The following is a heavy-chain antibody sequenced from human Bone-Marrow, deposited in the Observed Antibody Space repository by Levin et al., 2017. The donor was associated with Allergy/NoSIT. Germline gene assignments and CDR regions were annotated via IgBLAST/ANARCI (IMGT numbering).Heavy chain of an antibody. CDR3: ARAASRYDILSGHFGFDI. CDR2: IDTGGDT. J-gene: IGHJ3*02. V-gene: IGHV3-13*04. CDR1: GFTLRNYD. Sequence: GGSLRLSCVVSGFTLRNYDMHWVRQPTGKGLEWVAGIDTGGDTYYPGSVKGRFTISRENGKKSVYLQMNSLRAGDTAVYYCARAASRYDILSGHFGFDIWGQGTTVTVSS. D-gene: IGHD3-9*01.